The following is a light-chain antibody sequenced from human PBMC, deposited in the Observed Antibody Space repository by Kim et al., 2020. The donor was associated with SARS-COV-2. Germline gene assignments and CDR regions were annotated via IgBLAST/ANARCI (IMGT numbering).Light chain of an antibody. J-gene: IGKJ1*01. Sequence: SPGERATLSCRASQSISSSFLAWYQQKPGQAPRLLIYGATSRATVIPDRFSGSGSGTDFTLTISGLEPEDFAVYYCQQFGSSSQTFGQGTKVDIK. CDR2: GAT. CDR3: QQFGSSSQT. CDR1: QSISSSF. V-gene: IGKV3-20*01.